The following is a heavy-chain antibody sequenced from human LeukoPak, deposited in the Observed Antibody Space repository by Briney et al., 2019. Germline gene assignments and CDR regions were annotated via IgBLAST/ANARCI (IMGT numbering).Heavy chain of an antibody. CDR1: GYTFTSYY. D-gene: IGHD3-3*01. Sequence: ASVKVSCKASGYTFTSYYMHWVRQAPGQGLEWMEIINPSGGSTSYAQKFQGRVTMTRDTSTSTVYMELSSLRSEDTAVYSCARASGDFWSGYYSHPIDYWGQGTLVTVSS. CDR3: ARASGDFWSGYYSHPIDY. J-gene: IGHJ4*02. CDR2: INPSGGST. V-gene: IGHV1-46*01.